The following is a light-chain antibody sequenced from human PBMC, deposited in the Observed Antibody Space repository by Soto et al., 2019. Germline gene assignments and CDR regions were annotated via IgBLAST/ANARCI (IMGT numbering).Light chain of an antibody. CDR2: AAS. Sequence: DLQMTQSPSSLSASIGDRVTITCRASQNINSHLNWYQQKPGKAPEVLIYAASRLQSGVPSRFSGSGSGTEFTLTISSLEPEDFATYYCQQSHITTLFTFGKGTKLEIK. V-gene: IGKV1-39*01. CDR1: QNINSH. J-gene: IGKJ2*01. CDR3: QQSHITTLFT.